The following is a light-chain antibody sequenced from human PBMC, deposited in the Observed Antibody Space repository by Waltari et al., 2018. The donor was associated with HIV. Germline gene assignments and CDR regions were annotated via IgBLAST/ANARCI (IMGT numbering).Light chain of an antibody. V-gene: IGKV4-1*01. CDR3: HQYYITPQT. CDR2: WAS. Sequence: IVLTHSPDSLPVSLGERATTTCLSSQSLLYRSNNKNYLAWYKHKPGQPPKRLIYWASTRESGVPDRFSGSGSGTEFTLTISNLQAEDVAIYYCHQYYITPQTFGQGTKVEVK. CDR1: QSLLYRSNNKNY. J-gene: IGKJ1*01.